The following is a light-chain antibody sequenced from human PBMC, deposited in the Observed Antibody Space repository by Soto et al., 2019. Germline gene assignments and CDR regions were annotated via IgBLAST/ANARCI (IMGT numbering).Light chain of an antibody. J-gene: IGKJ1*01. CDR2: GAS. Sequence: IVLTQSPGTLSSSPGERATLSCRASQSVSSSYLAWYQQKPGQAPRLLIYGASSRATGIPDRFSGSGSGTDFTLTISRPEPDDFAVYYCQQYGSSPETFGQGTKVDIK. CDR1: QSVSSSY. V-gene: IGKV3-20*01. CDR3: QQYGSSPET.